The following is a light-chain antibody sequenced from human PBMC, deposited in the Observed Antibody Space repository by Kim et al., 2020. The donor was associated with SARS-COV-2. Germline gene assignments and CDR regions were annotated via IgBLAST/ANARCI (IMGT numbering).Light chain of an antibody. J-gene: IGLJ2*01. V-gene: IGLV3-1*01. CDR2: QDA. Sequence: SYELTQPPSVSVSPGQTASITCSGDKLDDKYVAWYQQKPGQSPVLIIYQDAKRPSGIPERFSGSNSGNTASLTISGTQALDESDYYCQAWDSGTAGVFGGGTKVTVL. CDR3: QAWDSGTAGV. CDR1: KLDDKY.